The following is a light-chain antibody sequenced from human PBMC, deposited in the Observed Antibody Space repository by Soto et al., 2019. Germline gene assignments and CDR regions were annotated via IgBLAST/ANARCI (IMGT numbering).Light chain of an antibody. J-gene: IGKJ5*01. CDR3: QQYDDLPIA. CDR2: DAS. V-gene: IGKV1-33*01. CDR1: QDIIYY. Sequence: DIQMTQSPSSLSASVGDRVTITCQASQDIIYYLSWYQQKPGKAPKLLIYDASNLQTGVPSRFSGSGSGTHFTFTISSLQPEDIATYYCQQYDDLPIAFGQGTRLEIK.